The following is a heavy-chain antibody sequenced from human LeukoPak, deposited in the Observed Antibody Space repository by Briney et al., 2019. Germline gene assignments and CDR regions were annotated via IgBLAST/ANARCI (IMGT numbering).Heavy chain of an antibody. Sequence: SETLSLTCTVSGGSISSSSYYWGWIRQPPGKGLEWIGEINHSGSTNYSPSLKSRVTISVDTSKNQFSLKLSSVTAADTAVYYCARVPAQYYYDSSGHSRYFDYWGQGTLVTVSS. J-gene: IGHJ4*02. CDR2: INHSGST. V-gene: IGHV4-39*07. CDR1: GGSISSSSYY. D-gene: IGHD3-22*01. CDR3: ARVPAQYYYDSSGHSRYFDY.